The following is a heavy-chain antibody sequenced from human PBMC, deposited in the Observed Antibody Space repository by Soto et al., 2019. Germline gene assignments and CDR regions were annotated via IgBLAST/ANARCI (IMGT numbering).Heavy chain of an antibody. D-gene: IGHD1-1*01. CDR1: GGSFSGYY. J-gene: IGHJ4*02. Sequence: QVQLQQWGAGLLKPSETLSLTCAVYGGSFSGYYWSWIRQPPGKGLEWIGEINHSGSTNYNPSLKSRVTISVDTSKNQFSLKLSSVTAADTAVYYCARGRGALIQLLVVGYFDYWGQGTLVTVSS. V-gene: IGHV4-34*01. CDR3: ARGRGALIQLLVVGYFDY. CDR2: INHSGST.